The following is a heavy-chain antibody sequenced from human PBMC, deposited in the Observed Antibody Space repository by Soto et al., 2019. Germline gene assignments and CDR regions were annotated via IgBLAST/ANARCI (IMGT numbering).Heavy chain of an antibody. Sequence: QVQLVQSGAEVKKPGASVKVSCKVSGYMFASHGISWARQAPGQGLEWMGWINTYNGNINYAQKFQGRVTMTTDTSTSTAYMELRGLGSDDTALYYCARERGAYKYFDYWGQGTLVTVSS. CDR1: GYMFASHG. CDR2: INTYNGNI. CDR3: ARERGAYKYFDY. J-gene: IGHJ4*02. V-gene: IGHV1-18*01. D-gene: IGHD1-1*01.